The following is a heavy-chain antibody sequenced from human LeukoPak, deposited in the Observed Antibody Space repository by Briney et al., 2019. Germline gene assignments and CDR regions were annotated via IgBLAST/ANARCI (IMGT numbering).Heavy chain of an antibody. Sequence: GGSLRLSCAASGFSLSDYWMHWVRQVPEKGPVWVSRINSEGSSTSYADSVKGRFTISRDNAKNMLYLQMNSLRTEDTAMYYCAKDVTYSGSYREYYMDVWGKGTTVTVSS. CDR1: GFSLSDYW. J-gene: IGHJ6*03. CDR2: INSEGSST. V-gene: IGHV3-74*01. D-gene: IGHD1-26*01. CDR3: AKDVTYSGSYREYYMDV.